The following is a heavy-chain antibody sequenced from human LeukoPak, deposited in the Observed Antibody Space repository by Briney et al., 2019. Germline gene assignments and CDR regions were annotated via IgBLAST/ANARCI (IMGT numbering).Heavy chain of an antibody. CDR3: AREEASVGDY. CDR2: INHSGST. D-gene: IGHD2-21*01. Sequence: PSETLSLTCAVYGGSFSGYYWSWIRQPPGKGLEWIGEINHSGSTNYNPSLTSRVTISVDTSKNQFSLILTSVTASDTAVYYCAREEASVGDYWGQGILVTVSS. J-gene: IGHJ4*02. CDR1: GGSFSGYY. V-gene: IGHV4-34*01.